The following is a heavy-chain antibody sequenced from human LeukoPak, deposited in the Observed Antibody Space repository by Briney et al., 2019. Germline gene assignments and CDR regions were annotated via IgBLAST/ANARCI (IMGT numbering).Heavy chain of an antibody. V-gene: IGHV1-46*01. J-gene: IGHJ4*02. CDR1: GYTFTSSY. Sequence: RASVKVSCKASGYTFTSSYMHWVRQAPGQGLEWMGIINPSGGNTTYAQKFQGRVTMTRDMSTSTVYMELSSLRSEDTAVYYCARDPGYDTSGYYYWGLGTLVTVSS. CDR3: ARDPGYDTSGYYY. D-gene: IGHD3-22*01. CDR2: INPSGGNT.